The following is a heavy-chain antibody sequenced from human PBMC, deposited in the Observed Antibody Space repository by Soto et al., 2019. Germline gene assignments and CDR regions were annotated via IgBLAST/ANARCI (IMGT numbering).Heavy chain of an antibody. J-gene: IGHJ4*02. V-gene: IGHV4-34*01. CDR2: INHSGST. CDR3: ARGRGVLWVGELFLFDY. D-gene: IGHD3-10*01. Sequence: QVQLQQWGAGLLKPSETLSLTCAVYGGSFSGYYWSWIRQPPGKGLEWIGEINHSGSTNYNPSLKSRVTISVGTSKNQFALKLSSVTAADTAVYYCARGRGVLWVGELFLFDYWGQGTLVTVSS. CDR1: GGSFSGYY.